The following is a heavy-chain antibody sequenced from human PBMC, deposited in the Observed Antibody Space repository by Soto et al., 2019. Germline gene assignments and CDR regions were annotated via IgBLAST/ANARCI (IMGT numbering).Heavy chain of an antibody. Sequence: GESLKISWKGAGYSFTSYWISWVRQMPGKGLEWMGRIDPSDSYTNYSPSFQGHVTISADKSISTAYLQWRSLKASDTAMYYCARQLYCTNGVCYDYYYYGMDVWGQGTTVTVS. D-gene: IGHD2-8*01. V-gene: IGHV5-10-1*01. CDR1: GYSFTSYW. CDR3: ARQLYCTNGVCYDYYYYGMDV. J-gene: IGHJ6*02. CDR2: IDPSDSYT.